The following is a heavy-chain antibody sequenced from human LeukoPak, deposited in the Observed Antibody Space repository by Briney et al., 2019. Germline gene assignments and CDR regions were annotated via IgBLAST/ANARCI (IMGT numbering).Heavy chain of an antibody. D-gene: IGHD2-8*02. CDR3: AGHHPRNTVDF. V-gene: IGHV4-59*08. Sequence: SETLSLTCTVSGGSISSYQWSWIRQPPGKGLEWIGYISYSGFTNYNPSLKSRVTISLDTSKNQFSLKLTSVTAADTAVYYCAGHHPRNTVDFWGQGTLVTVSS. CDR1: GGSISSYQ. J-gene: IGHJ4*02. CDR2: ISYSGFT.